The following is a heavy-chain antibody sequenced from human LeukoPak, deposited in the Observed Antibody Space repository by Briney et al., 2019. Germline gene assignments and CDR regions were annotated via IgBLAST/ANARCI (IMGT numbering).Heavy chain of an antibody. V-gene: IGHV1-2*04. J-gene: IGHJ5*02. CDR2: INPNSGGT. D-gene: IGHD5-12*01. CDR1: GYTFTGYY. CDR3: ARGHIVATIGYFASVNNWFDP. Sequence: ASVKLSCKASGYTFTGYYMHCVRQAPGQGLEWMGWINPNSGGTDYAQKFQGWVTMTRDTSISTAYMELSRLRSDDTAVYYCARGHIVATIGYFASVNNWFDPWGQGTLVTVSS.